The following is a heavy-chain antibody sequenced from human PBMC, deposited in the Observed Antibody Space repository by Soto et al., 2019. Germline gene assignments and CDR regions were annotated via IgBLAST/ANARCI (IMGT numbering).Heavy chain of an antibody. CDR2: IIPIFGTA. V-gene: IGHV1-69*13. CDR1: GGTFSSYA. CDR3: ARDSVAXCGGDCYFPVAFDY. D-gene: IGHD2-21*02. Sequence: GASVKVSCKASGGTFSSYAISWVRQAPGQGLEWMGGIIPIFGTANYAQKFQGRVTITADESTSTAYMELSSLRSEDTAVYYCARDSVAXCGGDCYFPVAFDYWGQGTLVTVSS. J-gene: IGHJ4*02.